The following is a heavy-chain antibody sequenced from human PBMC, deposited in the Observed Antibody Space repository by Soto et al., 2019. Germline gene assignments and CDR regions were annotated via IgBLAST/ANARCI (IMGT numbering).Heavy chain of an antibody. Sequence: EVQLVESGGGLVQPGGSLRLSCAASGFTFSNYDIHWVRQATGKGLEWVSAIGTAGDTYYSGSVRGRFTISRENAFSSLYLQMESLRAEDTAMYFCARALPGYMGYEFDYWGQGTLVTVSS. CDR3: ARALPGYMGYEFDY. CDR1: GFTFSNYD. D-gene: IGHD5-12*01. CDR2: IGTAGDT. V-gene: IGHV3-13*01. J-gene: IGHJ4*02.